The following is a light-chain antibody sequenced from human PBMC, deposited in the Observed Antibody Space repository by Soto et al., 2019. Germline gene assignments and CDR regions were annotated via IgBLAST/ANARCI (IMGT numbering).Light chain of an antibody. CDR2: EVS. CDR1: SSDVGGYNY. J-gene: IGLJ1*01. CDR3: SSYAGSNKGS. V-gene: IGLV2-8*01. Sequence: QSALTQPPSASGSPGQSVTISCTGTSSDVGGYNYVSWYQQHPGKAPKLMIYEVSKRPSGVPDRFSGSKSGNTASLTVSGLQAEDEADYYCSSYAGSNKGSFGTGTKVTVL.